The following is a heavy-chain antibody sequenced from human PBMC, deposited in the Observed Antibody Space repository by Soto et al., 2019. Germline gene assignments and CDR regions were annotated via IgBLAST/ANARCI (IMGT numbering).Heavy chain of an antibody. Sequence: QVQLVESGGGVVQPGRSLRLSCAASGFTFSSYGMHWVRQAPGKGLEWVAVIWYDGSNKYYADSVKGRFTISRDNSKNTLYLQMNSLRAEDTAVYYCASEGYSGYDYPPYFDYWGQGTLVTVSS. CDR2: IWYDGSNK. D-gene: IGHD5-12*01. V-gene: IGHV3-33*01. J-gene: IGHJ4*02. CDR3: ASEGYSGYDYPPYFDY. CDR1: GFTFSSYG.